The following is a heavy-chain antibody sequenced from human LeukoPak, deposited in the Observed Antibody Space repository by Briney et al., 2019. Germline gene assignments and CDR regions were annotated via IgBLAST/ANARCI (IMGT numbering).Heavy chain of an antibody. CDR3: AGFTFFRGVITFDY. D-gene: IGHD3-10*01. J-gene: IGHJ4*02. CDR2: INHSGST. V-gene: IGHV4-39*07. Sequence: SETLSLTCTVSGGPISSSSYYWGWIRQPPGKGLEWIGEINHSGSTNYNPSLKSRVTISVDTSKNQFSLKLSSVTAADTAVYSCAGFTFFRGVITFDYWGQGTLVTVSS. CDR1: GGPISSSSYY.